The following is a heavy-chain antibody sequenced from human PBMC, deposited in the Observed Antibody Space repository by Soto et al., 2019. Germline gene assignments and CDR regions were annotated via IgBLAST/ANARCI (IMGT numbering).Heavy chain of an antibody. Sequence: PGGSLRLSCAASGFTFSSYSMNWVRQAPGKGLEWVSSISSSSSYIYYADSVKGRFTISRDNANNSLYLQMNSLRAEDTAVYYCATTFYYYDSSGYYSRKYYYYYGMDVWGQGTTVTVSS. CDR1: GFTFSSYS. CDR3: ATTFYYYDSSGYYSRKYYYYYGMDV. CDR2: ISSSSSYI. V-gene: IGHV3-21*01. J-gene: IGHJ6*02. D-gene: IGHD3-22*01.